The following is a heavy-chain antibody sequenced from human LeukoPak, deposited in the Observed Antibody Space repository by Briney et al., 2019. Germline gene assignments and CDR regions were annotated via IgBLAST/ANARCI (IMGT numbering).Heavy chain of an antibody. Sequence: GGSLRLSCAASGFTFSSYEMNWVRQAPGKGLEWVSAISGSGGSTYYADSVKGLFTISRDNSKNTRYLQMNSLRAEDTAVYYCAKDTDFWSGSVAFDIWGQGTMVTVSS. CDR3: AKDTDFWSGSVAFDI. V-gene: IGHV3-23*01. D-gene: IGHD3-3*01. J-gene: IGHJ3*02. CDR2: ISGSGGST. CDR1: GFTFSSYE.